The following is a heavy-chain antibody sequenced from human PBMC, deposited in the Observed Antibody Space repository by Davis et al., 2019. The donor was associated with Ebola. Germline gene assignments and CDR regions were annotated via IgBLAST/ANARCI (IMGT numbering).Heavy chain of an antibody. CDR3: AKGTGFYYYYGMDV. Sequence: GGSLRLSCAASRFTFSTYAMHWVRLAPGKGLEYVSGISSNGGNTYYSESVKGRVTISRDNFKNTLYLQMNSLRAEDTAVYYCAKGTGFYYYYGMDVWGQGTTVTVSS. CDR1: RFTFSTYA. V-gene: IGHV3-64*02. J-gene: IGHJ6*02. CDR2: ISSNGGNT.